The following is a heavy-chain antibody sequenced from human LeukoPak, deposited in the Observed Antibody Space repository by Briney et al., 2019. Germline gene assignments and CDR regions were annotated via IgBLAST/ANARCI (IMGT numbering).Heavy chain of an antibody. CDR2: MNPNSGNT. J-gene: IGHJ5*02. Sequence: ASVKVSCKASGYTFTSYDINRVRQATGQGLEWMGWMNPNSGNTGYAQKFQGRVTMTRNTSISTAYMELSSLRSEDTAVYYCARGQYSSSWYSRTVDPWGQGTLVTVSS. CDR1: GYTFTSYD. D-gene: IGHD6-13*01. V-gene: IGHV1-8*01. CDR3: ARGQYSSSWYSRTVDP.